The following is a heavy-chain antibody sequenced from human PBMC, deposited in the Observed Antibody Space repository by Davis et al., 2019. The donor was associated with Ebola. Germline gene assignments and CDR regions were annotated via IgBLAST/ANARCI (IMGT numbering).Heavy chain of an antibody. CDR2: IYYSGSA. CDR1: GDSMSSYY. D-gene: IGHD3-16*01. V-gene: IGHV4-59*01. Sequence: GSLRLSCTVSGDSMSSYYWSWIRQSPGKGLEWIGYIYYSGSARYNPSLKSRVTISVDTSKNQFSLKLSSVTAADTAVYYCARGGFWGNWFDPWGQGTLVTVSS. CDR3: ARGGFWGNWFDP. J-gene: IGHJ5*02.